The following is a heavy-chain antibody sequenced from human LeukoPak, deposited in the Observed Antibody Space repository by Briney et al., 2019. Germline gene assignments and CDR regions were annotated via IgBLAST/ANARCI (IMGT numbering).Heavy chain of an antibody. CDR3: ARDHPVGHSSGWYPFDY. V-gene: IGHV1-69*04. Sequence: SVKVSCKASGGTFSSYTISWVRQAPGQGLEWMGRIIPILGIANYAQKFQGRVTITAEKSTSTAYMELSSLRSEDTAVYYCARDHPVGHSSGWYPFDYWGQGTLVTVSS. J-gene: IGHJ4*02. CDR1: GGTFSSYT. D-gene: IGHD6-19*01. CDR2: IIPILGIA.